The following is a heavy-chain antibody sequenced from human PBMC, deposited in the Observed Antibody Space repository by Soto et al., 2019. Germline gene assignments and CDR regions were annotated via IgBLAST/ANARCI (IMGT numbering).Heavy chain of an antibody. J-gene: IGHJ4*02. V-gene: IGHV4-39*01. CDR1: GGSISSSSYY. CDR2: IYYSGST. Sequence: SETLSLTCTVSGGSISSSSYYWGWIRQPPGKGLEWIGSIYYSGSTYYNPSLKSRVTISVDTSKNQFSLKLSSVTAADTAVYYCARRGFSWGLGKNYWGQGTLVTVSS. CDR3: ARRGFSWGLGKNY. D-gene: IGHD3-16*01.